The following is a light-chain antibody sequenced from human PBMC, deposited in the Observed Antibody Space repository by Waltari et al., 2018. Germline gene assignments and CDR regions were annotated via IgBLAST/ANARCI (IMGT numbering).Light chain of an antibody. Sequence: EIVMTQSPLSLPVTPGEPASISCRSSQSLLHTDGYNYLDWYLQKAGQSPQLLIYLASHRASGVPDRFSGSGSGTDFTPKISRVEAEDVGVYYCMQAVQGLSFGGGTKVEI. V-gene: IGKV2-28*01. CDR3: MQAVQGLS. J-gene: IGKJ4*01. CDR2: LAS. CDR1: QSLLHTDGYNY.